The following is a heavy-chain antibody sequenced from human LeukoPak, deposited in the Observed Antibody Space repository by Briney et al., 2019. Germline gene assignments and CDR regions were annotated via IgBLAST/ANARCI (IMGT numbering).Heavy chain of an antibody. V-gene: IGHV3-21*06. Sequence: GGSLRLSCAASGLTFNTYSMNWVRQAPGKGLEWVSSISSSSNYIYYADSVKGRFTISRDNAKNSLYLQMNSLRAEDTAIYYCTRVGYIDEGIDYWGQGTLVTVSS. CDR2: ISSSSNYI. J-gene: IGHJ4*02. CDR3: TRVGYIDEGIDY. CDR1: GLTFNTYS. D-gene: IGHD5-24*01.